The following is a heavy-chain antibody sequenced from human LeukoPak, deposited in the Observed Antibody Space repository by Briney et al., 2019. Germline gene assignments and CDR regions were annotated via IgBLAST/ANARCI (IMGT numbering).Heavy chain of an antibody. J-gene: IGHJ4*02. D-gene: IGHD3-22*01. CDR1: GFIFSNYG. V-gene: IGHV3-30*02. CDR3: AKHDSSSDF. Sequence: SGGSLRLSCAASGFIFSNYGMHWVRQPPGKGLEWVAFIRSDGSDRYYAASVKGRFTTSRDNSKNTLWLQMNSLRAEDTAVYYCAKHDSSSDFWGQGTLVTVSS. CDR2: IRSDGSDR.